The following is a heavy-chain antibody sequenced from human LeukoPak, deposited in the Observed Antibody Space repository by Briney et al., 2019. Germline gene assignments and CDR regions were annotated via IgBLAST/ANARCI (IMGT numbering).Heavy chain of an antibody. D-gene: IGHD2-2*01. CDR1: GGSISSGGYY. V-gene: IGHV4-31*03. J-gene: IGHJ5*02. CDR2: IYYSGST. CDR3: ARWGRCSSTSCYSGRFDP. Sequence: SETLSLTCTVSGGSISSGGYYWSWIRQHPGKGLEWIGYIYYSGSTYYNPSLKSRVTISVDTSKNQFSLKLSSVAAADTAVYYCARWGRCSSTSCYSGRFDPWDQGTLVTVSS.